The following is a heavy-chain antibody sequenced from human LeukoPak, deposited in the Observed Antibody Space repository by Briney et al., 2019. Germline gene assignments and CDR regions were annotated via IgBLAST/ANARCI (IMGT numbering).Heavy chain of an antibody. J-gene: IGHJ5*02. CDR3: AREALYYGSGKFDP. D-gene: IGHD3-10*01. V-gene: IGHV3-30*02. CDR1: GFTFSSYG. Sequence: PGGSLRLSCAASGFTFSSYGMHWVRQAPGKGLEWVAFIRYDGSNKYYADSVKGRFTISRDNSKNTLYLQMNSLRAEDTAVYYCAREALYYGSGKFDPWGQGTLVTVSS. CDR2: IRYDGSNK.